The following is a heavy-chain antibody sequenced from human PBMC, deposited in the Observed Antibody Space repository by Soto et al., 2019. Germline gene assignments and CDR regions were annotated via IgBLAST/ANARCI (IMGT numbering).Heavy chain of an antibody. V-gene: IGHV1-18*04. D-gene: IGHD2-21*01. CDR3: ARDLTLFPKSKSKYYFYGLGV. CDR1: GYTFTNFH. CDR2: VTGDNSNT. Sequence: QVQLVQSGAEVKKPGASVKVSCKASGYTFTNFHINWVRQAPGQGLEWMGWVTGDNSNTNYAQNFQDRVTMTTDISTTTAYIELRSLRSDDTAVYYCARDLTLFPKSKSKYYFYGLGVWGQGTTITVSS. J-gene: IGHJ6*02.